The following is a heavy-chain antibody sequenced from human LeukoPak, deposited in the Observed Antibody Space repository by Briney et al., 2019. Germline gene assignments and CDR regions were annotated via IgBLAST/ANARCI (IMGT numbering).Heavy chain of an antibody. CDR3: ARSSGYDTAFDY. J-gene: IGHJ4*02. Sequence: GGSLRLSCAASGFTFSSYSMNWVRQAPGKGLEWVSSISSSSSYIYYADSVKGRFAISRDDAKNSLYLQMNSLRAEDTAVYYRARSSGYDTAFDYWGQGTLVTVSS. D-gene: IGHD5-12*01. CDR2: ISSSSSYI. CDR1: GFTFSSYS. V-gene: IGHV3-21*01.